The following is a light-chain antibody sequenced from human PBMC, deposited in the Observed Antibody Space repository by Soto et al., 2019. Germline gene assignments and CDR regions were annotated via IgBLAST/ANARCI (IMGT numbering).Light chain of an antibody. J-gene: IGKJ3*01. CDR3: QQTYSTPRT. Sequence: DIHMTQSPSSLSASVRDRVSIACRASQSISSYLNWYQQKPGKAPKLLIYAASSLQSGVPSRFSGSGSGTDFTLTISSVQPEDFATYYCQQTYSTPRTFGPGTKVDIK. CDR2: AAS. V-gene: IGKV1-39*01. CDR1: QSISSY.